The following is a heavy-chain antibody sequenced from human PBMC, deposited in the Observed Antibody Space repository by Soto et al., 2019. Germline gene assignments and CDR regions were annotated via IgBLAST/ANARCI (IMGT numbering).Heavy chain of an antibody. J-gene: IGHJ6*02. CDR2: INAGNGNT. CDR1: GYTFTSYA. V-gene: IGHV1-3*01. CDR3: ASGANGYYTERAPYYYYYGMDV. Sequence: ASVKVSCKASGYTFTSYAMHWVRQAPGQRLEWMGWINAGNGNTKYSQKFQGRVTITRDTSASTAYMELSSLRSEDTAVYYCASGANGYYTERAPYYYYYGMDVWGQGTTVTVSS. D-gene: IGHD3-3*01.